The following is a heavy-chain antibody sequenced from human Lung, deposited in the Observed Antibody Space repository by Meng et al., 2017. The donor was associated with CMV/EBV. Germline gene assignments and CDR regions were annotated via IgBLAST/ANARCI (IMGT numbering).Heavy chain of an antibody. D-gene: IGHD3-3*01. CDR3: ARDGSFWSGYYAPVAFDI. CDR2: ISSSSSYI. J-gene: IGHJ3*02. Sequence: LTXAASGFTFSSYSMNWVRQAPGKGLEWVSSISSSSSYIYYADSVKGRFTISRDNVKNSLYLQMNSLRAEDTAVYYCARDGSFWSGYYAPVAFDIXGQGXMVTGSS. V-gene: IGHV3-21*01. CDR1: GFTFSSYS.